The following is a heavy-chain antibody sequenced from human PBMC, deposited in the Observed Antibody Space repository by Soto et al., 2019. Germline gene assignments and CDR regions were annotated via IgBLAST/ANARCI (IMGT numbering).Heavy chain of an antibody. CDR3: ARDLSGGGLDY. D-gene: IGHD3-10*01. CDR2: ISRYSERI. CDR1: GFTFSLYA. V-gene: IGHV3-64*02. J-gene: IGHJ4*02. Sequence: GGSLRLSCAASGFTFSLYAMHWVRQAPGKGLEYVSVISRYSERIHYADSVKGRFTISRDNSKNTLYLQMGSLGPEDMAVYYCARDLSGGGLDYWGQGVLVTVSS.